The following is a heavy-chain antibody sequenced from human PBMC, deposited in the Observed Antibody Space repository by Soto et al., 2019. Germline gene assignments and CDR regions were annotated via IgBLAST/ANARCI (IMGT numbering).Heavy chain of an antibody. CDR3: ASKVRVNYDRYCGKDV. CDR2: IAFDGSQE. CDR1: GLCFNTSC. D-gene: IGHD2-21*02. Sequence: PGGSLRLSCLPSGLCFNTSCTHWVRQAPDKGLEWVGVIAFDGSQEIYGESVRGRFTISRDKSKNTLYLQMKSLTPEDTAVYYCASKVRVNYDRYCGKDVWGQGTTVTVSS. V-gene: IGHV3-30*19. J-gene: IGHJ6*02.